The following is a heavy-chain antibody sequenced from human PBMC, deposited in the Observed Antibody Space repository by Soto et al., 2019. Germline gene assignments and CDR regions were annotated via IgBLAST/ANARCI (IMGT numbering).Heavy chain of an antibody. J-gene: IGHJ4*02. CDR3: ARYPATAYSSSSSDY. CDR1: GYTFTTYG. Sequence: QIQLVQSGAEVKKPGASVKVSCKASGYTFTTYGITWLRQAPGQGLEWMGWISAYDGKSENAQKLQGRVSMTTDPSTNTAYMELRSLRSDDTAVYYCARYPATAYSSSSSDYWGQGTLVTVSS. D-gene: IGHD6-6*01. CDR2: ISAYDGKS. V-gene: IGHV1-18*04.